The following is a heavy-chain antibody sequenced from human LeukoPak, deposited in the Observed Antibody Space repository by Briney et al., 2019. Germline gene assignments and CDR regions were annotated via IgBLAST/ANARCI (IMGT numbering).Heavy chain of an antibody. CDR3: AQLGATSYGMDV. D-gene: IGHD1-26*01. V-gene: IGHV1-24*01. CDR2: FDPEDGET. CDR1: GYTLTELS. J-gene: IGHJ6*02. Sequence: ASVKVSCKVSGYTLTELSMHWVRQAPGKGLEWMGGFDPEDGETIYAQKFQGRVTMTEDTSTDTAYMELSSLRSEDTAVYYCAQLGATSYGMDVWGQGTTVTVSS.